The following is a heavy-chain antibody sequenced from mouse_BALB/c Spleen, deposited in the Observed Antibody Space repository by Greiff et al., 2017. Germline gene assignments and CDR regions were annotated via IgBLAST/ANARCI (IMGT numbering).Heavy chain of an antibody. D-gene: IGHD2-1*01. V-gene: IGHV1-63*02. CDR1: GYTFTNYW. CDR3: ALYYGNYYWFAY. Sequence: VQLQQSGAELVRPGTSVKISCKASGYTFTNYWLGWVKQRPGHGLEWIGDIYPGGGYTNYNEKFKGKATLTADTSSSTAYMQLSSLTSEDSAVYFCALYYGNYYWFAYWGQGTLVTVSA. J-gene: IGHJ3*01. CDR2: IYPGGGYT.